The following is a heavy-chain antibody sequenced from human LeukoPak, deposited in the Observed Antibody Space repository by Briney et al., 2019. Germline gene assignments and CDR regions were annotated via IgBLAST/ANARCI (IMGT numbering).Heavy chain of an antibody. CDR1: GGTFSSYA. Sequence: ASVKVSCKASGGTFSSYAISWVRQAPGQGLEWMGWISAYNGNTNYAQKLQGRVTMTTDTSTSTAYMELRSLRSDDTAVYYCATVTYYDILTGYDYWGQGTLVTVSS. CDR2: ISAYNGNT. J-gene: IGHJ4*02. D-gene: IGHD3-9*01. CDR3: ATVTYYDILTGYDY. V-gene: IGHV1-18*01.